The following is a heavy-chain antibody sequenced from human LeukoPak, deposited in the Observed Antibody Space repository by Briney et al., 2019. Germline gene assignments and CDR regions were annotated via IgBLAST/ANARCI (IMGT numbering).Heavy chain of an antibody. V-gene: IGHV4-59*01. D-gene: IGHD1-7*01. Sequence: PSETLSLTCTVSGGSISSYYWSWIRQPPGKGLEWIGYIYYSGSTNYNPSLKGRVTISVDTSKNQFSLKLSSVTAADTAVYYCARIASYNWNYAAYFDYWGQGTLVTVSS. CDR1: GGSISSYY. CDR2: IYYSGST. CDR3: ARIASYNWNYAAYFDY. J-gene: IGHJ4*02.